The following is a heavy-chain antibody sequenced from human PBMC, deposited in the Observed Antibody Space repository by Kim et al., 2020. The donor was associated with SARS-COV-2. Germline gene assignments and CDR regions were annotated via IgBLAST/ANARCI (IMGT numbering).Heavy chain of an antibody. CDR1: GFTFSSYG. CDR3: ARHYYDSRASREFDY. V-gene: IGHV3-30*03. J-gene: IGHJ4*02. D-gene: IGHD3-22*01. CDR2: ISYDGSNK. Sequence: GGSLRLSCAASGFTFSSYGMHWVRQAPGKGLEWVAVISYDGSNKYYADSVKGRFTISRDNSKNTLYLQMNSLRAEDTAVYYCARHYYDSRASREFDYWGQGTLVTVSS.